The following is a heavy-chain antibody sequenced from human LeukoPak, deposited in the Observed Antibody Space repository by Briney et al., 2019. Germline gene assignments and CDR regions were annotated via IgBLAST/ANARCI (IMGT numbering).Heavy chain of an antibody. CDR3: ARDGDDTSGYFSPFDY. Sequence: GGSLRLSCAASGFTFSSYAMHWVREAPGKGLEWVAVIYTGGSTYYADSVKGRFTISRDNSKNTLYLQMNSLRVEDTAVYYCARDGDDTSGYFSPFDYWGQGTLVTVSS. CDR1: GFTFSSYA. J-gene: IGHJ4*02. CDR2: IYTGGST. D-gene: IGHD3-22*01. V-gene: IGHV3-53*01.